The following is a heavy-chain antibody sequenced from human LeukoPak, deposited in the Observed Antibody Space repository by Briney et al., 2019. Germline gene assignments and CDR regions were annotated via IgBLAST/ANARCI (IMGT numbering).Heavy chain of an antibody. J-gene: IGHJ4*02. V-gene: IGHV1-46*01. CDR1: GYSFTRYF. CDR3: ATARRDYGDHAGFDY. CDR2: IIPSDGST. D-gene: IGHD4-17*01. Sequence: GASVKVSCKASGYSFTRYFIHWVRQAPGQGLEWMGIIIPSDGSTSYAQKFQGRVTMTEDTSTDTAYMELSSLRSEDTAVYYCATARRDYGDHAGFDYWGQGTLVTVSS.